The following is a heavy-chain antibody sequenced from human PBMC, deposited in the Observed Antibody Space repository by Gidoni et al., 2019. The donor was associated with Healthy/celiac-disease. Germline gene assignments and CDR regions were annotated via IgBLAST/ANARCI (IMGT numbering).Heavy chain of an antibody. D-gene: IGHD5-12*01. V-gene: IGHV3-74*01. CDR2: INSGGGST. J-gene: IGHJ4*02. Sequence: VQLVASGGGLVPPGGSLSLSCAAYGFTFSNHWLHWVRQAPGKGLVWVSRINSGGGSTTCEDSVKGRITISRDNAKNTLYLQMNSLRAEDTAVYYCARARDGYNDLDYWGQGTLVTVSS. CDR1: GFTFSNHW. CDR3: ARARDGYNDLDY.